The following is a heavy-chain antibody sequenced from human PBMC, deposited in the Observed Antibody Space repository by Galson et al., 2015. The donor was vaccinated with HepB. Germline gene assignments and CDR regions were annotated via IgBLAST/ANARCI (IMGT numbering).Heavy chain of an antibody. J-gene: IGHJ4*02. D-gene: IGHD4-17*01. CDR3: ARVADADYGDHSHFDY. Sequence: SLRLSCAASGFTFSDYYMSWIRQASGQGLEWVSYISSSSTYTNYADSVRGRFIISRDNAKNSLYLQINSLRAEDTAVYYCARVADADYGDHSHFDYWGQGTLVTVSS. V-gene: IGHV3-11*06. CDR1: GFTFSDYY. CDR2: ISSSSTYT.